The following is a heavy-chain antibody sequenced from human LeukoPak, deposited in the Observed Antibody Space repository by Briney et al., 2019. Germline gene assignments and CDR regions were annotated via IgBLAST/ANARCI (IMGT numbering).Heavy chain of an antibody. Sequence: SETLSLTCTVSGGSISSYYWSWIRQPPGKGLEWIGYIYYSGSTNYNPSLKSRVTISVDTSKNQFSLKLSSVTAADTAVYYCARAKGPLLRDYWGQGTLVTVSS. CDR3: ARAKGPLLRDY. CDR2: IYYSGST. J-gene: IGHJ4*02. V-gene: IGHV4-59*12. CDR1: GGSISSYY.